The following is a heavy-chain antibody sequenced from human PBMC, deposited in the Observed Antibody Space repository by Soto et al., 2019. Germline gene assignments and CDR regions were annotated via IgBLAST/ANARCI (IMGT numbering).Heavy chain of an antibody. CDR1: GFTFSDLD. V-gene: IGHV3-72*01. CDR3: ARETPLAPATSVYYYYGMEV. D-gene: IGHD2-2*01. Sequence: EVHLVESGGGLVQPGGSLRLSCAVSGFTFSDLDVDWVRQAPGKGLEWVGRTGNKGNSYTTDYAASVKGRFTISRDDSKNSLYLQMNSLKTEDTAVYYCARETPLAPATSVYYYYGMEVWGQGTTVPVSS. J-gene: IGHJ6*02. CDR2: TGNKGNSYTT.